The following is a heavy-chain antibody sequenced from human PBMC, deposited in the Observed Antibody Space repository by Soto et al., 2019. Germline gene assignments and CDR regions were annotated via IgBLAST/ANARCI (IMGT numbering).Heavy chain of an antibody. D-gene: IGHD2-2*01. J-gene: IGHJ4*02. CDR3: ARFVRHQLPTIDF. CDR2: MNPESRNT. CDR1: GYTFTSYD. V-gene: IGHV1-8*01. Sequence: QVQLVQSGAEVKEPGASVRVSCKASGYTFTSYDINWVRQATGQGLEWMGWMNPESRNTGYAQKFQGRVTMTSDTSVSTAYVGLTSLRSEDTAVYYCARFVRHQLPTIDFWGQGTLVTVSS.